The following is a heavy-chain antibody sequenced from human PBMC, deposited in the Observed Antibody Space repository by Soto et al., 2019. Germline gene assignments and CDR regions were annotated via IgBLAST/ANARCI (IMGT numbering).Heavy chain of an antibody. D-gene: IGHD6-19*01. CDR1: GGSISSYY. J-gene: IGHJ4*02. V-gene: IGHV4-59*01. CDR3: ARLGYSSGWYYFDY. Sequence: SETLSLTCTVSGGSISSYYWSWIRQPPGKGLEWIGYIYYSGSTNYNPSLKSRVTISVDTSKNQFSLKLSSVTAADTAVYYCARLGYSSGWYYFDYWGQGTLVTVS. CDR2: IYYSGST.